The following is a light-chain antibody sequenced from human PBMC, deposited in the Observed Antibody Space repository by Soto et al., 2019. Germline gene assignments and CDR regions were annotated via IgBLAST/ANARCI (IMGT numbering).Light chain of an antibody. V-gene: IGKV2-28*01. CDR1: QSLLYSNGYNY. J-gene: IGKJ2*01. Sequence: DIVMTQSPLSLPATPGEPASISCRSSQSLLYSNGYNYLDWYLQKPGQSPQLLIYLGSSRASGVPDRISGSGSGTDFTLKISRVEAEDVGVYYCVQALQTPYTFGQGTKLEIK. CDR2: LGS. CDR3: VQALQTPYT.